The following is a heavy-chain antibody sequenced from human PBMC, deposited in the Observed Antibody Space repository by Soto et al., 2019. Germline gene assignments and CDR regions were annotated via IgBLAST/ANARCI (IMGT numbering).Heavy chain of an antibody. CDR2: IDLDIGDT. CDR3: ALEPTGTAGFDY. V-gene: IGHV1-2*02. Sequence: QVQMVQSGAEVKKPGASVKVSCKASGHTFTGHHMHWVRQAPGQGLEWMGLIDLDIGDTKYAQKFQCRVTSPSDTSITTAYMELRGLRSDDTAVYYCALEPTGTAGFDYWGQGTLVTVSS. D-gene: IGHD2-21*02. J-gene: IGHJ4*02. CDR1: GHTFTGHH.